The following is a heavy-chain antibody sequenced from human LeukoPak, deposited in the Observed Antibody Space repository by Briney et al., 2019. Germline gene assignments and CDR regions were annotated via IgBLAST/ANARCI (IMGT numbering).Heavy chain of an antibody. Sequence: GASVKVSCKASGGTFSSYAISWVRRAPGQGLEWMGRIIPILGIANYAQKFQGRVTITADKSTSTAYMELSSLRSEDTAVYYCARAPQSIAAAGPFDYWGQGTLVTVSS. CDR2: IIPILGIA. V-gene: IGHV1-69*04. CDR1: GGTFSSYA. D-gene: IGHD6-13*01. J-gene: IGHJ4*02. CDR3: ARAPQSIAAAGPFDY.